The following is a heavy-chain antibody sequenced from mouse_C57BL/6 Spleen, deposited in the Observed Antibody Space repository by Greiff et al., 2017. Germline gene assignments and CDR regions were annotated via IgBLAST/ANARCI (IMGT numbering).Heavy chain of an antibody. Sequence: DVPLVESGGGLVKPGGSLKLSCAASGFTFSSYAMSWVRQTPEKRLEWVATISDGGSYTYYPDNVKGRFTISRDNAKNNLYLQMSHLKSEDTAMYYCARDNYGSSYYFDYWGQGTTLTVSS. J-gene: IGHJ2*01. V-gene: IGHV5-4*01. CDR3: ARDNYGSSYYFDY. CDR1: GFTFSSYA. D-gene: IGHD1-1*01. CDR2: ISDGGSYT.